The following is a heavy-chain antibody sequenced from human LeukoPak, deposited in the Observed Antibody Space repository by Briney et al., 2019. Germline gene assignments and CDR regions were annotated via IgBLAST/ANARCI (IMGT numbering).Heavy chain of an antibody. D-gene: IGHD3-3*01. V-gene: IGHV3-48*01. CDR3: VIFGVAQRSGY. CDR1: GFTFSSYS. Sequence: GGSLRLSCTASGFTFSSYSMNWARQAPGKGLEWVSYISSSSSTIYYADSVKGRFTISRDNAKNSLYLQMNSLRAEDTAVYYCVIFGVAQRSGYWGQGTLVTVSS. CDR2: ISSSSSTI. J-gene: IGHJ4*02.